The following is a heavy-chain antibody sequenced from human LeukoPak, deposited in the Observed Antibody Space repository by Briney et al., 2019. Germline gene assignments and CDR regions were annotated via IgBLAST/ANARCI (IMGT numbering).Heavy chain of an antibody. CDR1: GGTFSSYA. J-gene: IGHJ5*02. D-gene: IGHD5-18*01. Sequence: GASVKVSCKASGGTFSSYAISWVRQAPGQGLEWMGGIIPIFGTANYAQKFQGRVTITTDESTSTAYMELSSLRSEDTAVYYCARTNAAMVIGWFDPWGQGTLVTVSS. CDR3: ARTNAAMVIGWFDP. CDR2: IIPIFGTA. V-gene: IGHV1-69*05.